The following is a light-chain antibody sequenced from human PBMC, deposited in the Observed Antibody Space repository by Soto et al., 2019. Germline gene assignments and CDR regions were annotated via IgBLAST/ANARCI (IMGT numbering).Light chain of an antibody. Sequence: DIQMTQSPSTLSASVGDRVTITCRASQSISIWLAWYQQKPGKAPKLLIYDASNLESGVPSRFSGSGSGTEFTLTISGLQSEDFAVYYCQQYNDRPPITFGQGTRLEIK. V-gene: IGKV1-5*01. CDR3: QQYNDRPPIT. CDR1: QSISIW. CDR2: DAS. J-gene: IGKJ5*01.